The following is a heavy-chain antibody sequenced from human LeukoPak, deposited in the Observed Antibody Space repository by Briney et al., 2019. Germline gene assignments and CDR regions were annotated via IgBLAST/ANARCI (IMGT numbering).Heavy chain of an antibody. J-gene: IGHJ4*02. D-gene: IGHD3-22*01. CDR3: ARSYYYDYRQIDY. CDR1: GDSISTSSYY. Sequence: SETLSLTCPVSGDSISTSSYYWGWIRQPPGKGLEWIGSIYYSGSTYYNPSLKSRVTISVDTSKNQFSLNLYSVTAADTAVFYCARSYYYDYRQIDYWGQGTLVTASS. V-gene: IGHV4-39*01. CDR2: IYYSGST.